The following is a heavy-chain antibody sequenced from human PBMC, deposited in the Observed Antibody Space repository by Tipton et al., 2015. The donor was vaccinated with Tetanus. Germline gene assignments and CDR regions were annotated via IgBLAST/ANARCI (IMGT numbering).Heavy chain of an antibody. J-gene: IGHJ3*01. V-gene: IGHV3-21*04. CDR1: GFTFSSYG. D-gene: IGHD3-16*02. CDR3: ARDSSFGGVVVSDAFDF. CDR2: ISSRGSDI. Sequence: SLRLSCAASGFTFSSYGMHWVRQAPGKGLEWVSYISSRGSDIRYADSVKGRFTISRDNAKNTLYLQLNSLRAEDTAVYYCARDSSFGGVVVSDAFDFWGQGTMVTVSS.